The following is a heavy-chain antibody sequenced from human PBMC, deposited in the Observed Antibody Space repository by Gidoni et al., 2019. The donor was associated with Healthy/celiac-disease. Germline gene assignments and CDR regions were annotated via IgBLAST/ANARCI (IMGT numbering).Heavy chain of an antibody. CDR3: AKEEYYDSSGYFDY. CDR1: GFTFRSYC. D-gene: IGHD3-22*01. CDR2: IAYDGSNK. Sequence: QVQLVESGGGGVQPGRSLSLSCAAAGFTFRSYCMHWVRQAPGKGLEWVAVIAYDGSNKYYADSVKGRFTISRDNSKNTLYLQMNILRSEDTAVYYCAKEEYYDSSGYFDYLGQGTLVTVS. J-gene: IGHJ4*02. V-gene: IGHV3-30*18.